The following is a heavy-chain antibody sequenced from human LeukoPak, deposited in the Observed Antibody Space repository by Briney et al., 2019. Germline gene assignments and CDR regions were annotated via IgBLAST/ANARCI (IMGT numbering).Heavy chain of an antibody. V-gene: IGHV3-11*01. CDR1: GFTFSDYY. Sequence: GGSLRLSCAASGFTFSDYYMSWIRQAPGKGLEWVSYISSSGSTIYYADSVKGRFTISRDNSKNTLYLQMNSLRAEDTAVYYCAKDPILTDARWWLPPRGDYWGQGTLVTVSS. J-gene: IGHJ4*02. CDR3: AKDPILTDARWWLPPRGDY. CDR2: ISSSGSTI. D-gene: IGHD5-12*01.